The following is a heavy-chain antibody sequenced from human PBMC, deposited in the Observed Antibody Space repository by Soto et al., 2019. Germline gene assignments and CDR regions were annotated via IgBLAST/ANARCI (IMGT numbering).Heavy chain of an antibody. CDR1: GYTFTSFG. CDR3: ARWLQLRPLDY. J-gene: IGHJ4*02. D-gene: IGHD1-1*01. V-gene: IGHV1-18*01. Sequence: ASVKVSCKASGYTFTSFGIGWVRQAPGQGLEYMGWITVSNGNPNYAPKFQDRVTMTVDTSTSTAYMELRSLISDDTAMYYCARWLQLRPLDYWGQGTLVTV. CDR2: ITVSNGNP.